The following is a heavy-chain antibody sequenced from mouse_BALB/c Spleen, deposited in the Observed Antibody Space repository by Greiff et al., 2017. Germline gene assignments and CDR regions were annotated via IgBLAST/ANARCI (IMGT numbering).Heavy chain of an antibody. D-gene: IGHD2-10*01. CDR2: ISSGGSYT. CDR1: GFTFSSYA. J-gene: IGHJ3*01. Sequence: EVQLVESGGGLVKPGGSLKLSCAASGFTFSSYAMSWVRQTPEKRLEWVATISSGGSYTYYPDSVKGRFTISRDNAKNTLYLQMSSLRSEDTAMYYCARPYYGFAYWGQGTLVTVSA. V-gene: IGHV5-9-3*01. CDR3: ARPYYGFAY.